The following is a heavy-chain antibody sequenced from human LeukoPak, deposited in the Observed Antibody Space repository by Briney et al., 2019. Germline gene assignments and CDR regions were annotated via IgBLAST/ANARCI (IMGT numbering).Heavy chain of an antibody. V-gene: IGHV4-59*01. J-gene: IGHJ5*02. CDR1: GGSISTYY. Sequence: ASETLSLTCTVSGGSISTYYWSWIRQPPGKGLEWIGYIYYTGSTSYNPSLKSRVTMSLDASKNQFSLELNSVTPADTAVYYCARGGNYWPQWWFDPWGRGTLVSVSS. CDR2: IYYTGST. CDR3: ARGGNYWPQWWFDP. D-gene: IGHD1-26*01.